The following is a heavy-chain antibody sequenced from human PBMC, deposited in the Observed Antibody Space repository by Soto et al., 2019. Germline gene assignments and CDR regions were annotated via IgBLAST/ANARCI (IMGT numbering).Heavy chain of an antibody. Sequence: QVQLVESGGGVVQPGRSLRLSCAASGFPFSRYAMHWVRQAPGKGLEWVAVISYDGSNKYHADYVKGRFTISRDNSKNTLFLQMDSLRGDDTAMYYCSKDLAYYGSGTYYALDVWGQGTTVTVSS. V-gene: IGHV3-30*18. CDR1: GFPFSRYA. D-gene: IGHD3-10*01. CDR3: SKDLAYYGSGTYYALDV. CDR2: ISYDGSNK. J-gene: IGHJ6*02.